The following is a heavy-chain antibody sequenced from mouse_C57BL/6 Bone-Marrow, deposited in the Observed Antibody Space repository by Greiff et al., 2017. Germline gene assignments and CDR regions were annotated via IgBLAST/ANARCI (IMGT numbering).Heavy chain of an antibody. V-gene: IGHV1-63*01. CDR1: GYTFTNYW. CDR3: ARNCGSRNWYFDV. J-gene: IGHJ1*03. CDR2: IYPGGGYT. Sequence: VQLKESGAELVRPGTSVKMSCKASGYTFTNYWIGWAKQRPGHGLEWIGDIYPGGGYTNYNEKFKGKATLTADKSSSTAYMQFSSLTSEDSAIYYCARNCGSRNWYFDVWGTGTTVTVSS. D-gene: IGHD1-1*01.